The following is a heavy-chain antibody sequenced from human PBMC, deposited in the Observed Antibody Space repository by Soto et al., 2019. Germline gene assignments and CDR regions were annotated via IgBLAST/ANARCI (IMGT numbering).Heavy chain of an antibody. D-gene: IGHD3-22*01. CDR2: ISSSSSTI. Sequence: GGSLRLSCAASGFTFSSYSMNWVRQAPGKGLEWVSCISSSSSTIYYADSVKGRFTISRDNAKNSLYLQMNSLRAEDTAVYYCARDQGQTTDSNYDSSGYMSYWGQGTLVTVS. CDR3: ARDQGQTTDSNYDSSGYMSY. J-gene: IGHJ4*02. V-gene: IGHV3-48*01. CDR1: GFTFSSYS.